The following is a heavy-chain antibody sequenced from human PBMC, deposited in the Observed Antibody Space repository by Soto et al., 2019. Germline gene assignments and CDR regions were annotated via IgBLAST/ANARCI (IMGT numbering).Heavy chain of an antibody. CDR2: IYPGDSDT. Sequence: PGESLKISCKGSGYRFTNYWIGWVRQMPGKGLEWMGIIYPGDSDTRYSPSFQGQVTISADKSISTAYLQWSSLKASDTAMYYCARTAAAGKYYYGMDVWGQGTTVTVS. V-gene: IGHV5-51*01. CDR3: ARTAAAGKYYYGMDV. D-gene: IGHD6-13*01. CDR1: GYRFTNYW. J-gene: IGHJ6*02.